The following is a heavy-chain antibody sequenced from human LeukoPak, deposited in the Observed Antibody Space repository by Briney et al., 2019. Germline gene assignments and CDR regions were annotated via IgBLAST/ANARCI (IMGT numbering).Heavy chain of an antibody. CDR1: GYTFTSHD. Sequence: ASVKVSCKASGYTFTSHDINWVRQATGQGLEWMGWMNPNSGNTGYAQKFQGRVTITRNTSISTAYMELSSLRSEDTAVYYCARGRSPISSSWRTFDYWGQGTLVTVSS. CDR3: ARGRSPISSSWRTFDY. V-gene: IGHV1-8*03. J-gene: IGHJ4*02. CDR2: MNPNSGNT. D-gene: IGHD6-13*01.